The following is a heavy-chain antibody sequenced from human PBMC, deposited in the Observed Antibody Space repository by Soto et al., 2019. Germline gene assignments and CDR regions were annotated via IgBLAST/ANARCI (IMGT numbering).Heavy chain of an antibody. D-gene: IGHD5-18*01. CDR3: AKGRGDGYSYGPPVYFDY. V-gene: IGHV3-23*01. CDR2: ISASGGST. CDR1: GFSLGSYS. Sequence: GGSLRLSCAASGFSLGSYSMSWVRQAPGKRLEWVSTISASGGSTYFADSVKGRFTISRDNSNNTLPLQMNSLRAEDTAVYYYAKGRGDGYSYGPPVYFDYCGQGTLVTVSS. J-gene: IGHJ4*02.